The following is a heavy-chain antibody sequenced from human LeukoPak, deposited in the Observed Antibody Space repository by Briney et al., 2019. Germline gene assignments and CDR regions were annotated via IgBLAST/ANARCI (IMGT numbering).Heavy chain of an antibody. V-gene: IGHV3-9*01. CDR2: ISWNSGSI. J-gene: IGHJ4*02. Sequence: TGGSLRLSCAASGFTFDDYAMHWVRQAPGKGLEWVSGISWNSGSIGYADSVKGRFTISRDNAKNSLYLQMNSLRAEDTALYYCAKELSSGWSGLAYWGQGTLVTVSS. CDR3: AKELSSGWSGLAY. CDR1: GFTFDDYA. D-gene: IGHD6-19*01.